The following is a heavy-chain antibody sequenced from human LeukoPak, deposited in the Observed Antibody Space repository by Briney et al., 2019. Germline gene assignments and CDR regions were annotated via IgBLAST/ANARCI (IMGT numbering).Heavy chain of an antibody. Sequence: SETLSLTCSVSGGDITTFIRSIGSYYWSWLRQPPGKGLEWISYIYDSGSANYNPSLKSRVTISVDMPKNHFSLKLTSVTAADTATYYCARAPYYYDSGGYWSKPRYFDYWGQGIPVTVSS. V-gene: IGHV4-61*03. D-gene: IGHD3-22*01. CDR3: ARAPYYYDSGGYWSKPRYFDY. CDR2: IYDSGSA. CDR1: GGDITTFIRSIGSYY. J-gene: IGHJ4*02.